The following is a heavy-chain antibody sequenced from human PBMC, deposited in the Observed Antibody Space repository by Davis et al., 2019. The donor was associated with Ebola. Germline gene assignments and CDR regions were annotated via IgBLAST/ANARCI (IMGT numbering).Heavy chain of an antibody. CDR1: GYTFTNFY. Sequence: ASVKVSCKASGYTFTNFYIHWVRQAPGQGLEWMGVISPSGGSTTYTQKFQGRVTMTRDTSTDTVYMELSSLRSGDTAVYYCARAYDFTAWFDYWGQGTLVTVSS. CDR2: ISPSGGST. J-gene: IGHJ4*02. CDR3: ARAYDFTAWFDY. D-gene: IGHD3/OR15-3a*01. V-gene: IGHV1-46*01.